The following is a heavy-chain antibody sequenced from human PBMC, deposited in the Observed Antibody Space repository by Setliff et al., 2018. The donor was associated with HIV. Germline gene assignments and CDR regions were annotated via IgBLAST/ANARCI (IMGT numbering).Heavy chain of an antibody. CDR3: ARDYLYYNMYNGSPVYGMDV. CDR1: GVTYNDHF. V-gene: IGHV3-21*01. Sequence: GGSLRLSCAVSGVTYNDHFMDWVRQAPGRGLEWVSSISIGSGGAIDYADSVQGRFTISRDNSKNSLYLQMNSLRVEDTAVYYCARDYLYYNMYNGSPVYGMDVWGQGTTVTAP. J-gene: IGHJ6*02. CDR2: ISIGSGGAI. D-gene: IGHD3-10*01.